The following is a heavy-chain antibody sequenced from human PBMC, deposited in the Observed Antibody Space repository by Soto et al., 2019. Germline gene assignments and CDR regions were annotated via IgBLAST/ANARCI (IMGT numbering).Heavy chain of an antibody. CDR2: INPNSGGT. CDR1: GYTFTGYY. J-gene: IGHJ4*02. Sequence: ASVKVSCKASGYTFTGYYMHWVRQAPGQGLEWMGWINPNSGGTNYAQKFQGWVTMTRDTSISTAYMELSRLRSDDTAVYYCARDRERGYSGYDFDYWGQGTLVTVSS. D-gene: IGHD5-12*01. CDR3: ARDRERGYSGYDFDY. V-gene: IGHV1-2*04.